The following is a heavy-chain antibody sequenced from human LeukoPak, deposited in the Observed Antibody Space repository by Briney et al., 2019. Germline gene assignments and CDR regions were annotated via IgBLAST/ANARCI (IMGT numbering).Heavy chain of an antibody. CDR1: GGSISSYY. CDR3: ARGKSYGDYLWKGYYYGMDV. V-gene: IGHV4-59*01. D-gene: IGHD4-17*01. CDR2: IYYSGST. Sequence: SETLSLTCTVSGGSISSYYWSWIRQPPGKGLEWIGYIYYSGSTNYNPSLKSRVTISVDTSKNQFSLKLSSVTAADTAVYYCARGKSYGDYLWKGYYYGMDVWGQGTTVTVSS. J-gene: IGHJ6*02.